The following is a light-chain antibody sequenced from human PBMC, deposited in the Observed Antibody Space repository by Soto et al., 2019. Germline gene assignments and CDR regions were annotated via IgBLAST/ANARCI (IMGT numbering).Light chain of an antibody. CDR1: QSISSW. CDR3: EQYNRYPYT. Sequence: DIQMTQSPSTLSASVVDRGTITCPASQSISSWVDWYQQKPEKAHKLLIYDASNLASGVPSRFSGSESGTEFTLTISGLQTDDYATDYCEQYNRYPYTCGQGTMMEIK. V-gene: IGKV1-5*01. J-gene: IGKJ2*01. CDR2: DAS.